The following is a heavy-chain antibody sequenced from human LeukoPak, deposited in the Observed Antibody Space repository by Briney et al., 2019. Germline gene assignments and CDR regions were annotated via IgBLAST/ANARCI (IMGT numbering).Heavy chain of an antibody. J-gene: IGHJ4*02. CDR1: GYTFTSYG. Sequence: ASVKVSCKASGYTFTSYGISWVRQAPGQGLEWMGWISAYNGNTNYAQKLQGRVTMTTDTSTSTAYMELSSLRSEDTAVYYCARSTSLTTFDYWGQGTLVTVSS. CDR2: ISAYNGNT. V-gene: IGHV1-18*01. CDR3: ARSTSLTTFDY. D-gene: IGHD5/OR15-5a*01.